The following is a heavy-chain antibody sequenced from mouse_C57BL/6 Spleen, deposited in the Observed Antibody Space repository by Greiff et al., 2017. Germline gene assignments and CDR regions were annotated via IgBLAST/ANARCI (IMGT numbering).Heavy chain of an antibody. J-gene: IGHJ4*01. CDR2: ISDGGSYT. Sequence: EVKLVESGGGLVKPGGSLKLSCAASGFTFSSYAMSWVRQTPEKRLEWVATISDGGSYTYYPDNVKGRFTISRDNAKNNLYLQMSHLKSEDTAMYYCARDQGNSRMDYWGQGTSVTVSS. V-gene: IGHV5-4*01. CDR1: GFTFSSYA. D-gene: IGHD2-1*01. CDR3: ARDQGNSRMDY.